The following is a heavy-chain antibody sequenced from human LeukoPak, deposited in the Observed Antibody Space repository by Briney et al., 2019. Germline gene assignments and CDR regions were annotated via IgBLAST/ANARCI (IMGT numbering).Heavy chain of an antibody. V-gene: IGHV3-30*14. CDR3: ARDRVRYQLLDAFDI. D-gene: IGHD2-2*01. CDR2: ISYDGSNK. CDR1: GFIFSIYT. Sequence: SGGSLRLSCAASGFIFSIYTMHWVRQAPGKGLEWVAVISYDGSNKYYADSVKGRFTISRDMSNNTLYLQMNNLTAEDTAVYYCARDRVRYQLLDAFDIWGQGTMVTVSS. J-gene: IGHJ3*02.